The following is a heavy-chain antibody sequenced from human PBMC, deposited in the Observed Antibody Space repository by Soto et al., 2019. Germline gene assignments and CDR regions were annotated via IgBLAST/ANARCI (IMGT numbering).Heavy chain of an antibody. CDR1: GGSFSGYI. CDR2: INHSGST. Sequence: QVQLQQWGGGLLKPSETLSLTCAVHGGSFSGYIWTWIRQPPGKGLQSIGQINHSGSTYYNPSLNRRVIISAHTTNDQFSLELSSVTAADTAVYYCARVLITGSSYSGGLYYFDYWGQGTLVTVSS. CDR3: ARVLITGSSYSGGLYYFDY. V-gene: IGHV4-34*01. J-gene: IGHJ4*02. D-gene: IGHD1-26*01.